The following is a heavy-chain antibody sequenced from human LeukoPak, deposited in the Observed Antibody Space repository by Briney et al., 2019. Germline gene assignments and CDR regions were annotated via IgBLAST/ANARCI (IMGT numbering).Heavy chain of an antibody. D-gene: IGHD3-22*01. J-gene: IGHJ3*02. Sequence: PGGSLRLSCAASGFTFSNFAMSWVRQAPGKGLEWVSAISGSGGSTYYADSVKGRFTISRDNSKNTLYLQMNSLRAEDTAVYYCAKEINYYDSSGSDAFDIWGQGTMVTVSS. CDR1: GFTFSNFA. V-gene: IGHV3-23*01. CDR2: ISGSGGST. CDR3: AKEINYYDSSGSDAFDI.